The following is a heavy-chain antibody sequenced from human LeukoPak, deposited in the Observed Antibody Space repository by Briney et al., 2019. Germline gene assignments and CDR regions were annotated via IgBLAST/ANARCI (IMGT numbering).Heavy chain of an antibody. V-gene: IGHV4-4*02. J-gene: IGHJ4*02. CDR3: ASVYGSGSYYIDY. Sequence: SETRSLTCAVSGGSISSSNWWSWVRQPPGKGLEWIGEIYHSGSTNYNPSLKSRVTISVDKSKNQFSLKLSSVTAADTAVYYCASVYGSGSYYIDYWGQGTLVTVSS. CDR2: IYHSGST. CDR1: GGSISSSNW. D-gene: IGHD3-10*01.